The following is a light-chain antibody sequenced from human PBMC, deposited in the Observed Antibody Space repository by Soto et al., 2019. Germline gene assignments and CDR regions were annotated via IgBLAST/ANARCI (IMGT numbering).Light chain of an antibody. J-gene: IGKJ2*01. Sequence: EIVLTQSPATRSLSPGERATLSCRASQSVGSYLAWYQQKPGQAPRLLIYDASSRATGIPARFSGSGSGTDFTLTISSLEPEDFAVYYCQQRSNWPYTFGQGTKLEIK. CDR2: DAS. V-gene: IGKV3-11*01. CDR3: QQRSNWPYT. CDR1: QSVGSY.